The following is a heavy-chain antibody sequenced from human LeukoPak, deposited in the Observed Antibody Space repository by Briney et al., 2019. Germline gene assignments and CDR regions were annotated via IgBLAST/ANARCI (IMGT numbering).Heavy chain of an antibody. D-gene: IGHD2-15*01. J-gene: IGHJ2*01. Sequence: GGSLRLSCAASGFTFSDYYMSWIRQAPGKGLEGVSYICMGSTYTPYADSVKGRFTLSRDNAKNTLSLQKNSLRAQDTAVYYCAGVAADLSTYWFFDLWGRGPLVTVSS. CDR3: AGVAADLSTYWFFDL. CDR1: GFTFSDYY. CDR2: ICMGSTYT. V-gene: IGHV3-11*06.